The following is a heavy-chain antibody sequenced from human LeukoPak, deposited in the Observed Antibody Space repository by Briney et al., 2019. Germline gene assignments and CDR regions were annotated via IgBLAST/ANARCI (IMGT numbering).Heavy chain of an antibody. V-gene: IGHV4-30-2*01. D-gene: IGHD2-21*01. CDR1: GGSISSGGYS. CDR3: ARIGYYYGMDV. CDR2: IYHSGST. Sequence: SETLSLACAVSGGSISSGGYSWSWIRQPPGKGLEWIGYIYHSGSTYYNPSLKSRVTISVDRPKNQFSLKLSSVTAADTAVYYCARIGYYYGMDVWGQGTTVTVSS. J-gene: IGHJ6*02.